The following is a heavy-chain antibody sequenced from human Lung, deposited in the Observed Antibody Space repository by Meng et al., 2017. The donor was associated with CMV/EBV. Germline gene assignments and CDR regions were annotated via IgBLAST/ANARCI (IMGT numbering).Heavy chain of an antibody. CDR2: ISSSGDII. D-gene: IGHD3-3*01. Sequence: GGSLRLXCAASGFTFSDYYMTWVRRAPGKGLEWISYISSSGDIILYADSVKGRFTITRDNAEKSLYLQMNSLRAEDTALYFCARCKIYDFSLYGMDVWGQGTAVTVSS. CDR3: ARCKIYDFSLYGMDV. J-gene: IGHJ6*02. CDR1: GFTFSDYY. V-gene: IGHV3-11*01.